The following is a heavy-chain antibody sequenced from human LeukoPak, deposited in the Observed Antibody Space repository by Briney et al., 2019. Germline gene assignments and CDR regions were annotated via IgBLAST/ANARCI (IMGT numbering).Heavy chain of an antibody. CDR1: GGSFSGYY. J-gene: IGHJ6*03. Sequence: SETLSLTCAVYGGSFSGYYWSWIRQPPGKGLEWIGEINHSVSTNYNPSLKSRVTISVDTSKNQFSLKLSSVTAADTAVYYCARPARRRIVVVKDYYYMDVWGKGTTVTVSS. V-gene: IGHV4-34*01. D-gene: IGHD3-22*01. CDR3: ARPARRRIVVVKDYYYMDV. CDR2: INHSVST.